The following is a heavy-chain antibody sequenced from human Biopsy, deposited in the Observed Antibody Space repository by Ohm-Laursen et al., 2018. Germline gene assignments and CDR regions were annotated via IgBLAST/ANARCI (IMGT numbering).Heavy chain of an antibody. V-gene: IGHV3-74*01. Sequence: SLRLSCAASGFIFSSAWMHWVRQAPGKGLVWVSCISSDGSTTYADSVKGRFTISRDNAKNTAYLQMNSLRADDTALYYCATDHYGSINYWGQRTLVTVSS. J-gene: IGHJ4*02. CDR2: ISSDGST. CDR3: ATDHYGSINY. D-gene: IGHD4-17*01. CDR1: GFIFSSAW.